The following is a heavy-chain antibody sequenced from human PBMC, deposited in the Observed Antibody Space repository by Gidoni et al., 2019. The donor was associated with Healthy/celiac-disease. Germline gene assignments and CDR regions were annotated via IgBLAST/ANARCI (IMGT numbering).Heavy chain of an antibody. CDR1: GGPFSSYA. V-gene: IGHV1-69*01. CDR3: ARDRLVVVVAEIYYYYGMDV. Sequence: QVQLVQSGAEVKKPGSSVKVSCKASGGPFSSYAISWVRQAPGQGLEWMGGIIPIFGTANYAQKFQGRVTITADESTSTAYMELSSLRSEDTAVYYCARDRLVVVVAEIYYYYGMDVWGQGTTVTVSS. J-gene: IGHJ6*02. D-gene: IGHD2-15*01. CDR2: IIPIFGTA.